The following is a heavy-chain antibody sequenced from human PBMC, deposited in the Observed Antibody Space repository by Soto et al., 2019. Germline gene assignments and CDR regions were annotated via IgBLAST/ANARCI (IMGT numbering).Heavy chain of an antibody. V-gene: IGHV4-34*01. D-gene: IGHD3-9*01. CDR1: GGSFSGYY. CDR3: ARESHDILTGPPWVWYFDL. Sequence: QVQLQQWGAGPLRPLETLSLTCGVSGGSFSGYYWAWIRQSPGKGLEWIGEINDRGSINYNPSLKSRVSISVDTSKTHYSLNLRSVTAADTAVYYCARESHDILTGPPWVWYFDLWGRGTLSLCRQ. CDR2: INDRGSI. J-gene: IGHJ2*01.